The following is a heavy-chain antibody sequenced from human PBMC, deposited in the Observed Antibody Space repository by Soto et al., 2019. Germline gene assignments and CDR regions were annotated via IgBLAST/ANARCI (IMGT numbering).Heavy chain of an antibody. Sequence: QVQLQESGPGLVKPSETLSLTCTVSGGSISSYYWSWIRQPPGKGLEWIGYIYYSGSTNYNPSLKNRVTISVDTSKNQFSLKLSSVTAADTAVYYCARADYGGNSAFDYWGQGTLVTVSS. CDR1: GGSISSYY. J-gene: IGHJ4*02. V-gene: IGHV4-59*01. D-gene: IGHD4-17*01. CDR3: ARADYGGNSAFDY. CDR2: IYYSGST.